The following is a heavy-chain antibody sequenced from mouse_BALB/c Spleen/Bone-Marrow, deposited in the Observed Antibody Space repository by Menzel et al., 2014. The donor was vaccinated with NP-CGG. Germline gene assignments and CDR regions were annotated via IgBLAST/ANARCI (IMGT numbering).Heavy chain of an antibody. CDR3: TRMWAY. Sequence: PGQGLEWIGTIDPSDSYTSYNQKFKGKATLTVDTSSSTAYMQLSSLTSEDSAVYYCTRMWAYWGQGTLVTVSA. V-gene: IGHV1S127*01. CDR2: IDPSDSYT. J-gene: IGHJ3*01.